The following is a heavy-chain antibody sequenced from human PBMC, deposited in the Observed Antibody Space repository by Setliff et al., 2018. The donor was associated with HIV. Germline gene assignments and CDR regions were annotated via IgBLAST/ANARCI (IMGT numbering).Heavy chain of an antibody. D-gene: IGHD4-17*01. V-gene: IGHV3-64D*09. J-gene: IGHJ6*03. CDR3: VKARVDGDYYYYYYMDV. CDR1: GFTFSSYA. CDR2: ISSNGGST. Sequence: GGSLRLSCSAPGFTFSSYAMHWVRQAPGKGLEYVSAISSNGGSTYYADSVKGRFTISRDNSKNTLYLQMSSLRAEDTAVYYCVKARVDGDYYYYYYMDVWGKGTTVTVSS.